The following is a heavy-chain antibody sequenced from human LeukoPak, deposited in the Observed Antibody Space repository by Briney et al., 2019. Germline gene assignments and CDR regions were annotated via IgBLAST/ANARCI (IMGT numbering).Heavy chain of an antibody. CDR1: GFTFSSFW. Sequence: PGGSLRLSCVASGFTFSSFWMSWVRQAPGKGPEFVANIDQDGSVRNYVDSVKGRFIISRDNAKNSLYLQMDSLRAEDTAVYFCARDPGSSSFDYWGLGTPVTVSS. V-gene: IGHV3-7*01. J-gene: IGHJ4*02. CDR2: IDQDGSVR. CDR3: ARDPGSSSFDY. D-gene: IGHD6-13*01.